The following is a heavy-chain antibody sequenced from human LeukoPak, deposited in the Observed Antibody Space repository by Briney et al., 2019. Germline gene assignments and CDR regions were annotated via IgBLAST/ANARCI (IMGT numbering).Heavy chain of an antibody. CDR3: TRSFPGIVGAADF. CDR1: GGSISSYY. J-gene: IGHJ4*02. V-gene: IGHV4-59*01. Sequence: SETLSLTCTVSGGSISSYYWSWIRQPPGKGLEWIGYIYYSGSTNYNPSLKSRFTISVDTSKNQFSLNVNSMAAADTGVYYCTRSFPGIVGAADFWGQGTLVTVSS. CDR2: IYYSGST. D-gene: IGHD1-26*01.